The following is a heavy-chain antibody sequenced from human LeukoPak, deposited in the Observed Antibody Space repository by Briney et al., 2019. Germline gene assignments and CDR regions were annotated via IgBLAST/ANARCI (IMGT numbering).Heavy chain of an antibody. J-gene: IGHJ5*02. CDR2: IIPIFGSA. CDR1: GGTFSSYA. Sequence: SVKVSCKASGGTFSSYAISWVRQAPGQGLEWMAGIIPIFGSANYAQKFQGRVTITADESTGTAYMELSSLRPEDTAVYYCAREVGGSGMLNWFDPWGQGTLVTVSS. D-gene: IGHD3-10*01. V-gene: IGHV1-69*13. CDR3: AREVGGSGMLNWFDP.